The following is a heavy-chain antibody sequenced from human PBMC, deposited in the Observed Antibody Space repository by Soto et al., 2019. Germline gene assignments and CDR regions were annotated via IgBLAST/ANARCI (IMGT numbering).Heavy chain of an antibody. V-gene: IGHV1-18*01. J-gene: IGHJ4*02. CDR3: ARDTPPTDY. Sequence: QVQLVQSGAEVKKPGASVKVSCKTSGYTFTSYHISWVRQAPGQGLEWMGWISAYNTNTNYAQKFQGRATMTTDTFTTTAYMELRSLRSDDTAVYYCARDTPPTDYWGQGTLVTVSS. CDR2: ISAYNTNT. CDR1: GYTFTSYH.